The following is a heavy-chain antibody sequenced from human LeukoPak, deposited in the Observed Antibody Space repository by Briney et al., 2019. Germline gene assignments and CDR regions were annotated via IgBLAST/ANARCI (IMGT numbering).Heavy chain of an antibody. CDR3: ARGRTSFDY. CDR1: GGYISSYY. CDR2: MSHSGST. D-gene: IGHD4/OR15-4a*01. J-gene: IGHJ4*02. Sequence: PSETLSLTCTVSGGYISSYYWSWIRQPPGKGLEWIGYMSHSGSTNYSPSLKSRVTISLDTSKNQFSLELTSVTAADTAVYYCARGRTSFDYWGQGTLVTVSS. V-gene: IGHV4-59*01.